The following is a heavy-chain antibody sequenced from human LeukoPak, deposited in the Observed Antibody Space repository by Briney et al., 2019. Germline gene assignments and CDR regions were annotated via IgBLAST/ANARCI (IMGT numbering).Heavy chain of an antibody. CDR2: VSGSGGST. CDR1: GFTFSSYA. V-gene: IGHV3-23*01. J-gene: IGHJ6*02. CDR3: AKDSYSSGWYPGGHTNPYYGMDV. D-gene: IGHD6-19*01. Sequence: GGSLRLSCAASGFTFSSYAMSWVRQAPGKGLEWVSAVSGSGGSTYYADSVKGRFTISRDNSKNTLYLQMNSLRAEDTAVYYCAKDSYSSGWYPGGHTNPYYGMDVWGQGTTVTVSS.